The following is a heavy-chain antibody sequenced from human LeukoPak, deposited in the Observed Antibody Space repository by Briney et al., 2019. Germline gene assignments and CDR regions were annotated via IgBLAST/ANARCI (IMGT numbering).Heavy chain of an antibody. D-gene: IGHD2/OR15-2a*01. CDR2: VFYSGST. J-gene: IGHJ1*01. CDR1: GDSMNEYY. V-gene: IGHV4-59*01. CDR3: ARNAGKYYRYFQH. Sequence: SETLSLTCTVSGDSMNEYYWSWVRQPPGQGLEWIGYVFYSGSTTYNPSLKSRVNITIDTSKNQFSLTLTSVTAADTAMYYCARNAGKYYRYFQHWGQGTVVSVSS.